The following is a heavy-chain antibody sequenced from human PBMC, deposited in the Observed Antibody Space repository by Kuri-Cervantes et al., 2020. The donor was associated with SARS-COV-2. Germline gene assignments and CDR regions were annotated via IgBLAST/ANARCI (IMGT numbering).Heavy chain of an antibody. J-gene: IGHJ2*01. CDR2: IYSGGST. CDR1: GFTVSSNY. D-gene: IGHD6-19*01. Sequence: GGALRLSWAASGFTVSSNYMSWVRQAPGKGLEWVSVIYSGGSTYYAEFVRGRFTISRDNAKNSLYLQMSSLRADDTAVYYCARVVSSGWLPGYGYLDLWGRGTLVTVSS. CDR3: ARVVSSGWLPGYGYLDL. V-gene: IGHV3-66*01.